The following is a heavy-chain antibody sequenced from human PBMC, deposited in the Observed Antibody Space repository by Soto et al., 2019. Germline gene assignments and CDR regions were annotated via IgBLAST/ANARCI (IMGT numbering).Heavy chain of an antibody. J-gene: IGHJ6*02. CDR1: GFTFSSYE. CDR3: ARDSYYDSRGSHFYYGLDV. D-gene: IGHD3-22*01. Sequence: EVQLVESGGGLVQPGGSLRLSCAASGFTFSSYEMNWVRQAPGKGLEWDSFITSSGSTIYYADSVKGRFTISRDNAKNSLFLQMNSLRAEDTAVYYCARDSYYDSRGSHFYYGLDVWGQGTTVTVSS. V-gene: IGHV3-48*03. CDR2: ITSSGSTI.